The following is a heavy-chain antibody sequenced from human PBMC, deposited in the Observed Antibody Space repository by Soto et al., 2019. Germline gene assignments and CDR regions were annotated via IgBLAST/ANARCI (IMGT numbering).Heavy chain of an antibody. J-gene: IGHJ4*02. CDR2: INHSGST. V-gene: IGHV4-34*01. CDR3: ARGGVAAAGSHFDY. D-gene: IGHD6-13*01. Sequence: SETLSLTCAVYGGSFSGYYWSWIRPPPGKGLEWIGEINHSGSTNYNPSLKSRVTISVDTSKNQFSLKLSSVTAADTAVYYCARGGVAAAGSHFDYWGQGTLVTVSS. CDR1: GGSFSGYY.